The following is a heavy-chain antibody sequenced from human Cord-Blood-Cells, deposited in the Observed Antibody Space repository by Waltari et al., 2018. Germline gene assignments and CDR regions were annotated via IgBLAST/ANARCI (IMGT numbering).Heavy chain of an antibody. D-gene: IGHD2-21*01. Sequence: EVQLVESGGGLVQPGGSLRLSCAASGFTFSSYWMSWVRQAPGEGRGWVANKKKYGSEKYYVDSVKGRFTISRDNAKNSLYLQMNSLRAEDTAVYYCARGLAGDDAFDIWGQGTMVTVSS. CDR2: KKKYGSEK. CDR1: GFTFSSYW. J-gene: IGHJ3*02. V-gene: IGHV3-7*01. CDR3: ARGLAGDDAFDI.